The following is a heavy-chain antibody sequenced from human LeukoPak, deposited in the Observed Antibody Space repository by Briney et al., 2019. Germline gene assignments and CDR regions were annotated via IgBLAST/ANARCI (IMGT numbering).Heavy chain of an antibody. CDR3: ARESAYYYDSSGYYCFDY. V-gene: IGHV4-4*07. CDR1: GGSISSYY. Sequence: PSETLSLTCTVSGGSISSYYWSWIRQPAGKGLEWIGRIYTSGSTNYNPSLKSRVTISVDTSKNQFSLKLSSVTAADTAVYYCARESAYYYDSSGYYCFDYWGQGTLVTVSS. CDR2: IYTSGST. J-gene: IGHJ4*02. D-gene: IGHD3-22*01.